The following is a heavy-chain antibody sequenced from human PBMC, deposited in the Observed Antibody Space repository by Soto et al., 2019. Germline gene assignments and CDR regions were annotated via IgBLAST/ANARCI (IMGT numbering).Heavy chain of an antibody. J-gene: IGHJ4*02. V-gene: IGHV3-30*18. CDR2: TANDGSAQ. CDR1: GFIFSSYG. D-gene: IGHD6-13*01. Sequence: QVQLVESGGGVVQPGGSLRLSCAASGFIFSSYGMQWVRQSPGEGLEWLATTANDGSAQYYADSVKGRFTISRDNSKNTLFLQMESLRPEDTGVYYCAKSSGGSSWYPPDHWGQGTLVTVSS. CDR3: AKSSGGSSWYPPDH.